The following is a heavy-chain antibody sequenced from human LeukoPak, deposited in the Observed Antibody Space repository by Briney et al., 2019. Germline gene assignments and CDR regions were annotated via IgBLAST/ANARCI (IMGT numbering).Heavy chain of an antibody. J-gene: IGHJ4*02. Sequence: ASVKVSCKASGYTFTSYGISWVRQAPGQGLEWMGWISAYNGNTNYAQKLQGRVTMARDMSTSTVYMELSSLRSEDTAVYFCARDGGKTGTTWFFDYWGQGTLVTVSS. CDR2: ISAYNGNT. D-gene: IGHD1-1*01. CDR3: ARDGGKTGTTWFFDY. CDR1: GYTFTSYG. V-gene: IGHV1-18*01.